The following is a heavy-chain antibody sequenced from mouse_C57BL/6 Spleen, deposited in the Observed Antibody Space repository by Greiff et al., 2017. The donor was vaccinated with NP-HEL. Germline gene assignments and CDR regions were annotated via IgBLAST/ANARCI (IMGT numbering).Heavy chain of an antibody. J-gene: IGHJ2*01. V-gene: IGHV1-64*01. CDR2: IHPNSGST. CDR3: ARWGITTVVATD. CDR1: GYTFTSYW. D-gene: IGHD1-1*01. Sequence: QVQLQQPGAELVKPGASVKLSCKASGYTFTSYWMHWVKQRPGQGLEWIGMIHPNSGSTNYNEKFKSKATLTVDKSSSTAYMQLSSLTSEDSAVYYCARWGITTVVATDWGQGTTLTVSS.